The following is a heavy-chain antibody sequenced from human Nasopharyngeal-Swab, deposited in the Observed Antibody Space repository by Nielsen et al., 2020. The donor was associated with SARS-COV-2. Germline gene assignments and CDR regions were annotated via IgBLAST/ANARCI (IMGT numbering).Heavy chain of an antibody. D-gene: IGHD3-3*01. CDR3: ARAGTYYDFWSGSPGGMDV. CDR1: GYTSTSYD. J-gene: IGHJ6*02. V-gene: IGHV1-8*01. Sequence: SVKVSCNASGYTSTSYDINWVRQATGQGLEWMGWMNPNSGNTGYAQKFQGRVTMTRNTSISTAYMELSSLRSEDTAVYYCARAGTYYDFWSGSPGGMDVWGQGTTVTVSS. CDR2: MNPNSGNT.